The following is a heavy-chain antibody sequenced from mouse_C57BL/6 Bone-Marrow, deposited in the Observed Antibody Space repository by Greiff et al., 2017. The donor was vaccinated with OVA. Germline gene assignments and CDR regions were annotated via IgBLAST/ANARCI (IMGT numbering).Heavy chain of an antibody. CDR3: ARLEIYYDYDGRLMMDY. CDR1: GYTFTSYD. J-gene: IGHJ4*01. V-gene: IGHV1-85*01. D-gene: IGHD2-4*01. CDR2: IYPRDGST. Sequence: QVQLKQSGPELVKPGASVKLSCKASGYTFTSYDINWVKQRPGQGLEWIGWIYPRDGSTKYNEKFKGKATLTVDTSSSTAYMELHSLTSEDSAVYFCARLEIYYDYDGRLMMDYWGQGTSVTVSS.